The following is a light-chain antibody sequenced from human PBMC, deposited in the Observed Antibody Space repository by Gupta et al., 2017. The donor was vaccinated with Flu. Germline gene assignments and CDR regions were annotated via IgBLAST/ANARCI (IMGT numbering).Light chain of an antibody. CDR2: KAS. V-gene: IGKV1-5*03. CDR3: QQEDSSPWT. J-gene: IGKJ1*01. CDR1: QSISIW. Sequence: DIQMTQSPSTLSASIGDRATITCRASQSISIWMAWYQQKPGKAPNLLIYKASSLESGVPSRFSCSGSGTEFTLTISSVQSDDFATYYCQQEDSSPWTFGQGTKVEIK.